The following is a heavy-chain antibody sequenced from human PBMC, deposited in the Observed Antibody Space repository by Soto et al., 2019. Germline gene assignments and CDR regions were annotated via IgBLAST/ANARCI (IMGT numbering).Heavy chain of an antibody. Sequence: PSETLSITCAVYGGSFSGYYWSWIRQPPGKGLEWIGEINHSGSTNYNPSLKSRVTISVDTSKNQSSLKLSSVTAADTAVYYCARVGRLRDGSGSLKVRGWFDPWGQGTLVTVSS. D-gene: IGHD3-10*01. CDR3: ARVGRLRDGSGSLKVRGWFDP. J-gene: IGHJ5*02. V-gene: IGHV4-34*01. CDR1: GGSFSGYY. CDR2: INHSGST.